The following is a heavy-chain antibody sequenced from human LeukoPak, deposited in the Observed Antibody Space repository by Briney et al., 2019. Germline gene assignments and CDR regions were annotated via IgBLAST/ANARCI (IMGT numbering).Heavy chain of an antibody. V-gene: IGHV1-2*02. Sequence: ASVKVSCKASGYTFTCYYMHWVRQAPGQGLEWMGWINPNSGGTNYAQKLQGRVTMTRDMSTSTVYMELSSLRYEDTAVYYCARDPGSPWGEPYYYYMDVWGKGTTVTVSS. CDR3: ARDPGSPWGEPYYYYMDV. CDR2: INPNSGGT. D-gene: IGHD3-16*01. CDR1: GYTFTCYY. J-gene: IGHJ6*03.